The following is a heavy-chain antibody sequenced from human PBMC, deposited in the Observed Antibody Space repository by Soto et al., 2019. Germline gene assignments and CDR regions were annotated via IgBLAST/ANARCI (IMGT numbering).Heavy chain of an antibody. Sequence: PSETMSLTCTVSGGSISSYYWSWIRQPPGKGLEWIGYIYYSGSTNYNPSLKSRVTISVDTSKNQFSLKLSSVTAADTAVYYCARVNGWDYYDSSGYYTGPLDYWGQGTLVTVSS. CDR3: ARVNGWDYYDSSGYYTGPLDY. D-gene: IGHD3-22*01. CDR1: GGSISSYY. V-gene: IGHV4-59*01. J-gene: IGHJ4*02. CDR2: IYYSGST.